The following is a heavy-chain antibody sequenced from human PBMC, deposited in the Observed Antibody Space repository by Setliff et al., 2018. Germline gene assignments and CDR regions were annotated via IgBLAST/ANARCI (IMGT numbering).Heavy chain of an antibody. V-gene: IGHV3-48*01. CDR2: ISSSSHII. Sequence: PGGSLRLSCAASGFTFSGYYMQWVRQAPGKGLEWVSYISSSSHIISYADSVKGRFTISRDNAKNSLYLQMNSLRAEDTALYYCTTDGIAAAVEEYYYYGMDVWGQGTTVTVSS. CDR3: TTDGIAAAVEEYYYYGMDV. D-gene: IGHD6-13*01. CDR1: GFTFSGYY. J-gene: IGHJ6*02.